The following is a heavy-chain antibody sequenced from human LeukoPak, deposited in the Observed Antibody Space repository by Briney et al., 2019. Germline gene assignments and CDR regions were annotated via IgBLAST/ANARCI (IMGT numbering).Heavy chain of an antibody. CDR2: IIPMFGTA. CDR1: GGSFSTNA. V-gene: IGHV1-69*01. CDR3: ARDRREGYYDSSGYYYRGGFDY. Sequence: SVKVSCKASGGSFSTNAISWVRQAPGQGLEWMGGIIPMFGTANYAHKFQGRVTITADESTSTAYMEMSSLRSEDTAVYYCARDRREGYYDSSGYYYRGGFDYWGQGTLVTVSS. D-gene: IGHD3-22*01. J-gene: IGHJ4*02.